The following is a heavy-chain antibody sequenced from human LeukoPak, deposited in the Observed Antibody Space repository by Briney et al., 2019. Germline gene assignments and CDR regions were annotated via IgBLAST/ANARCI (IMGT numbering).Heavy chain of an antibody. CDR3: ARQEGGYCSGGSCLYYYGMDV. CDR2: IYYSGST. D-gene: IGHD2-15*01. J-gene: IGHJ6*02. Sequence: PSETLSLTCTVSGGSISSSSYYWGWIRQPPGKGLEWIGSIYYSGSTYYNPSLKSRVTISVDTSKNQFSLKLSSVTAADTAVYYCARQEGGYCSGGSCLYYYGMDVWGQGTTATVSS. CDR1: GGSISSSSYY. V-gene: IGHV4-39*01.